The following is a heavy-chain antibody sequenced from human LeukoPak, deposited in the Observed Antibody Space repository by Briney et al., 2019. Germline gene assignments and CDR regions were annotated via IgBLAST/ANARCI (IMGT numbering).Heavy chain of an antibody. J-gene: IGHJ6*02. CDR1: GFTINNYA. CDR2: TDGSGSST. V-gene: IGHV3-23*01. Sequence: GGSLRLSCAASGFTINNYAMSWVRQAPGKGLEWVSATDGSGSSTYYADSVKGRFTISRDNSKNTLYLHMNSLRAEDTAVYYCAKYYYGSGNSYGMDVWGQGTTVTVSS. D-gene: IGHD3-10*01. CDR3: AKYYYGSGNSYGMDV.